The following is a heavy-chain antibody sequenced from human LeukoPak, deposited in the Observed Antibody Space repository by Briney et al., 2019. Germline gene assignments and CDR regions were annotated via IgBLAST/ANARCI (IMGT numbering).Heavy chain of an antibody. CDR3: AKDSGSYYFDY. Sequence: GGSLRLSCAASGFTFDDYAMHWVRQAPGKGLEWVSGISRNSGSIGYADSVKGRFTISRDNAKNSLYLQMNSLRAEDTALYYCAKDSGSYYFDYWGQGTLVTVSS. D-gene: IGHD1-26*01. CDR2: ISRNSGSI. CDR1: GFTFDDYA. J-gene: IGHJ4*02. V-gene: IGHV3-9*01.